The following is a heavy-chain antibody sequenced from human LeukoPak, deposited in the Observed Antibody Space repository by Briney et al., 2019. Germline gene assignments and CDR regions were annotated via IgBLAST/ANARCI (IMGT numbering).Heavy chain of an antibody. V-gene: IGHV4-34*01. CDR2: INHSGST. CDR3: VKGLAFDY. D-gene: IGHD3/OR15-3a*01. J-gene: IGHJ4*02. CDR1: GGSFSGYY. Sequence: SETLSLTCAVYGGSFSGYYWSWIRQPPGKGLEWIGEINHSGSTSYNPSLKSRVTISVDTSKNQFSLKLSSVTAADTAVYYCVKGLAFDYWGQGTLVTVSS.